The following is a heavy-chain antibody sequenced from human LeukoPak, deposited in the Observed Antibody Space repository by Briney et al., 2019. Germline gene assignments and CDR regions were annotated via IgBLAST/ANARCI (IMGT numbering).Heavy chain of an antibody. Sequence: GGSLRLSCAASGFTFSSYAMSWVRQAPGKGLEWVSAISGGGVTTYYADSVKGRFTISRDNSRNTLYLQMNNLRADDTAVYSCVKETSLTGAGDCWGQGILVTVSS. V-gene: IGHV3-23*01. CDR2: ISGGGVTT. CDR3: VKETSLTGAGDC. CDR1: GFTFSSYA. J-gene: IGHJ4*02. D-gene: IGHD1-20*01.